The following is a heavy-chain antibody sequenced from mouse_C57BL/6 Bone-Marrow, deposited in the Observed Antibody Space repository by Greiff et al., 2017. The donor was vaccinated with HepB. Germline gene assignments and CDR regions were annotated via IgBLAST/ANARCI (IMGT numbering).Heavy chain of an antibody. CDR3: ARDYGSYGFSY. CDR2: INPGSGYT. J-gene: IGHJ3*01. CDR1: GYTFTTYW. D-gene: IGHD1-1*01. V-gene: IGHV1-7*01. Sequence: QVQLQQSGAELAKPGASVRLSCKASGYTFTTYWMHWVKQRPGQGLDWIGYINPGSGYTKYNQKFKDKATLTADNSSSTAYMQLSSLTYEDSAVYFCARDYGSYGFSYWGQGTLVTVSA.